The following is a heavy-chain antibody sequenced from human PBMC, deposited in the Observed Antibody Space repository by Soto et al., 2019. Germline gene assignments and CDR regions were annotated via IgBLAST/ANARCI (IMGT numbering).Heavy chain of an antibody. Sequence: SCKGSGYSFTSYWIGWVRQMPGKGLEWMGIIYPGDSDTRYSPSFQGQVTISADKSISTAYLQWSSLKASDTAMYYCARPGQWLATPPDYWGQGTLVTVSS. CDR2: IYPGDSDT. J-gene: IGHJ4*02. D-gene: IGHD6-19*01. CDR1: GYSFTSYW. CDR3: ARPGQWLATPPDY. V-gene: IGHV5-51*01.